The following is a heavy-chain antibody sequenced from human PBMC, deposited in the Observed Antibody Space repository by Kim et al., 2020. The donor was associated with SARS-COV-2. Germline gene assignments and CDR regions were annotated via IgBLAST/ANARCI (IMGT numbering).Heavy chain of an antibody. Sequence: ARSVKGRKTITPDKSKNQFSLQLNSVTPEDTAVYYCARDRQRAGTGVDYWGQGTLVTVSS. D-gene: IGHD6-19*01. V-gene: IGHV6-1*01. J-gene: IGHJ4*02. CDR3: ARDRQRAGTGVDY.